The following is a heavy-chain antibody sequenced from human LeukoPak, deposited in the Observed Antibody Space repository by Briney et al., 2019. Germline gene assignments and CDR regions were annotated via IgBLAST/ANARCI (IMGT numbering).Heavy chain of an antibody. Sequence: GGSLRLSCAASGFTFSSYSMNWVRQAPGKGLEWVSSISSSSSYIYYADSVKGRFTISRDNAKNSLYLQINSLRAEDTAVYYCAREGYYGSGLYYYYYMDVWGKGTTVTVSS. CDR3: AREGYYGSGLYYYYYMDV. D-gene: IGHD3-10*01. CDR1: GFTFSSYS. V-gene: IGHV3-21*06. CDR2: ISSSSSYI. J-gene: IGHJ6*03.